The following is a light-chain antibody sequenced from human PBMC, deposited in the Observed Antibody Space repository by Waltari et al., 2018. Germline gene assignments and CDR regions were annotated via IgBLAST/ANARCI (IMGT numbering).Light chain of an antibody. CDR3: QQYNDWST. Sequence: DIQMTQSPSTLSASVADRVTITCRASQSISDWLAWYQQKPGKAPKLLIYDASTLESGVPSRFSGSGSGTEFTLTISSLQPDDFATYYCQQYNDWSTFGQGTKLEI. J-gene: IGKJ2*01. V-gene: IGKV1-5*01. CDR1: QSISDW. CDR2: DAS.